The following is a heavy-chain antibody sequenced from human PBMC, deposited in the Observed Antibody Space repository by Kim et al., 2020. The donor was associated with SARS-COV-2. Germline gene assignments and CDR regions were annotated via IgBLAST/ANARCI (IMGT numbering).Heavy chain of an antibody. D-gene: IGHD1-1*01. CDR2: MNHSRST. Sequence: SETLSLTCAVYGVSFNDFYWNGILQCPGKGPGWMGEMNHSRSTNYNPYLKSGLTISVDTPRNQFSLKLSSVTAADMAVYYCARGVRGEGYNSPWGQGTLVTVSS. CDR3: ARGVRGEGYNSP. J-gene: IGHJ5*02. V-gene: IGHV4-34*01. CDR1: GVSFNDFY.